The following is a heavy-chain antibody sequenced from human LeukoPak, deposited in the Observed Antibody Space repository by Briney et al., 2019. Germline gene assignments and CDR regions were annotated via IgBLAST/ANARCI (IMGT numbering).Heavy chain of an antibody. J-gene: IGHJ4*02. CDR3: ARAVEGSYDY. Sequence: GGSLRLSCAASGFTVSSNYMTWIRQAPGKELEWVSVIYGGDTTQYADSVKGRFTISRDNSKNTVYLQMNSLRGEDTAVYYCARAVEGSYDYWGQGTLVTVSS. D-gene: IGHD6-19*01. CDR1: GFTVSSNY. CDR2: IYGGDTT. V-gene: IGHV3-53*01.